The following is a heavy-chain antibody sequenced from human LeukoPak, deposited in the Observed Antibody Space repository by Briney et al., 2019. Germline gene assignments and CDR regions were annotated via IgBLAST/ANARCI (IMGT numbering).Heavy chain of an antibody. Sequence: PSGTLSLTCAVSGGSISSSSYYWGWIRQPPGKGLEWVGSIYYSGSTYYNPSLKSRVTISVDTSKNQFSLRLSSVTAADTAVYYCARDFWFGELLESTDYWGQGTLVTVSS. CDR2: IYYSGST. D-gene: IGHD3-10*01. CDR1: GGSISSSSYY. V-gene: IGHV4-39*07. CDR3: ARDFWFGELLESTDY. J-gene: IGHJ4*02.